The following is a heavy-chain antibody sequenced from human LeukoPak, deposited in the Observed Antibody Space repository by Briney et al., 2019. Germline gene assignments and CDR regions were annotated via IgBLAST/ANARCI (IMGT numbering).Heavy chain of an antibody. Sequence: SVKVSCKASGYTFTGYYMHWVRQGPGQGLEWMGGIIPIFGTANYAQKFQGRVTITADESTSTAYMELSSLRSEDTAVYYCACAGGDAFDIWGQGTMVTVSS. V-gene: IGHV1-69*13. CDR2: IIPIFGTA. CDR1: GYTFTGYY. CDR3: ACAGGDAFDI. D-gene: IGHD3-16*01. J-gene: IGHJ3*02.